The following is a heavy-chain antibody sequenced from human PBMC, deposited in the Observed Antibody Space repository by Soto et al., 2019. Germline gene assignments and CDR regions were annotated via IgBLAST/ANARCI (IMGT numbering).Heavy chain of an antibody. J-gene: IGHJ4*02. Sequence: GASVKVSCKASGYTFTGYAMLWVRQAPGQRLEWMGWINAGNGNTKYSQKFQGRVTITRDTSASTAYMELSSLRSEDTAVYYCARAQNLEMATPWGQGTLVTVSS. V-gene: IGHV1-3*01. CDR3: ARAQNLEMATP. D-gene: IGHD5-12*01. CDR2: INAGNGNT. CDR1: GYTFTGYA.